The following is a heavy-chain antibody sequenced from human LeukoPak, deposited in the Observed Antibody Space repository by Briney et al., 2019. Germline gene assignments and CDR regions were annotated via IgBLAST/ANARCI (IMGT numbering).Heavy chain of an antibody. CDR3: AKDMVVVTAGAPYYYYGMDV. J-gene: IGHJ6*02. CDR2: ISGDGGST. D-gene: IGHD2-21*02. CDR1: GFTFDEYA. V-gene: IGHV3-43*02. Sequence: GGSLRLSCAASGFTFDEYAMYWFRRAPGKGLEWVSLISGDGGSTYYADSVKGRFTISRDNSKNSLYLQMNSLRTEDTALYYCAKDMVVVTAGAPYYYYGMDVWGQGTTVTVSS.